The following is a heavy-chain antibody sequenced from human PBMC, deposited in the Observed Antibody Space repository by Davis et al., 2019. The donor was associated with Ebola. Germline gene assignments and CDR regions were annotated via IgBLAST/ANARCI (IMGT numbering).Heavy chain of an antibody. CDR2: ISYDGSNK. V-gene: IGHV3-30*18. J-gene: IGHJ6*04. CDR1: GFTFSSYG. CDR3: AKDSDLYYYYGMDV. Sequence: GESLKISCAASGFTFSSYGMHWVRQAPGKGLEWVAVISYDGSNKYYADSVKGRFTISRDNSKNTLYLQMNSLRAEDTALYYCAKDSDLYYYYGMDVWGKGTTVTVSS. D-gene: IGHD2-21*02.